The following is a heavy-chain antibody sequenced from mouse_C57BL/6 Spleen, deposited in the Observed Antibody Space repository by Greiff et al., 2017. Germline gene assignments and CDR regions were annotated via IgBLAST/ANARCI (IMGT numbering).Heavy chain of an antibody. CDR3: ARALLTTVVATNY. D-gene: IGHD1-1*01. CDR1: GYTFTSYW. Sequence: VQLQQPGAELVKPGASVKMSCKASGYTFTSYWITWVKQRPGQGLEWIGDIYPGSGSTNYNEKFKSKATLTVDTSSSTAYMQLSSLTSEDSAVYYCARALLTTVVATNYWGQGTTLTVSS. J-gene: IGHJ2*01. V-gene: IGHV1-55*01. CDR2: IYPGSGST.